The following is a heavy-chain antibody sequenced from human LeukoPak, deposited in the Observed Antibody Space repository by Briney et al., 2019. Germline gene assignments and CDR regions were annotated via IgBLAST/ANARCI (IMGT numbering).Heavy chain of an antibody. J-gene: IGHJ6*03. Sequence: PSGTLSLTCAVSGGSISRGNWWSWIRQPPGKGLEWSGEIYHSGSTNYNPSLKSRVTISVDKSKTQFSLKLSSVTAADTAVYYCASLNSDPYKTYYYYYYYMDVWGKGTTVTVSS. CDR3: ASLNSDPYKTYYYYYYYMDV. D-gene: IGHD1-1*01. V-gene: IGHV4-4*02. CDR2: IYHSGST. CDR1: GGSISRGNW.